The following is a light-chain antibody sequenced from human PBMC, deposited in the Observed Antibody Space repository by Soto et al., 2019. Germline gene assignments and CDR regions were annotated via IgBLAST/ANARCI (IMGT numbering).Light chain of an antibody. CDR3: SAYTARSPLV. Sequence: QSALTQPASVSGSAGQSITISCSGTMRDVGAYNLVSWYQQHPGTAPKLIIYEVRNRPSGISSRFSGSRSGNTASLTISGLQPEDDGDYYCSAYTARSPLVFGGGTKVTVL. V-gene: IGLV2-14*01. CDR1: MRDVGAYNL. J-gene: IGLJ3*02. CDR2: EVR.